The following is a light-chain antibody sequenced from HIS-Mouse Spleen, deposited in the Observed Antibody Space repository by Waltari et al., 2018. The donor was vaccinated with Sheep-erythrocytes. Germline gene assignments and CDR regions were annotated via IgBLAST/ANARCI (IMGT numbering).Light chain of an antibody. V-gene: IGKV1-13*02. CDR1: QGISSA. CDR3: QQFNSYLYT. J-gene: IGKJ2*01. Sequence: AIQLTQSPSSLSASVGDRVTITCRASQGISSAVAWYQQKPGKAPTLLIYDASSLESGVPSRFSGSGSGTDFTLTISSLQPEDFATYYCQQFNSYLYTFGQGTKLEIK. CDR2: DAS.